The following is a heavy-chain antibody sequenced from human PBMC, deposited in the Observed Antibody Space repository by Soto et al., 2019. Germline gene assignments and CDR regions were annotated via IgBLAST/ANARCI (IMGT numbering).Heavy chain of an antibody. Sequence: ASVKVSCKASGYTFTGYYMHWVRQAPGQGLEWMGWINPNSGGTNYAQKFQGWVTMTRDTSISTAYMELSRLRSDDTAVYYCARGGIAAAGTNPNYYYYGMDVWGQGTTVTVSS. CDR3: ARGGIAAAGTNPNYYYYGMDV. CDR1: GYTFTGYY. D-gene: IGHD6-13*01. J-gene: IGHJ6*02. CDR2: INPNSGGT. V-gene: IGHV1-2*04.